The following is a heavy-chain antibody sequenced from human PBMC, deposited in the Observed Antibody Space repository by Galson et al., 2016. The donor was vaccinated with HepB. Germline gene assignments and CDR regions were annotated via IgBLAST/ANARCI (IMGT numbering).Heavy chain of an antibody. Sequence: LSLTCTVSGGSVRNGFHYWSWIRQPPGKGLEWIGCVYYSGGTNYNPSLKSRVTISVDTSKNQFSLKLRSVTAADTAVYYCATYYYDNYGYYPYWGQGNLVTASS. D-gene: IGHD3-22*01. CDR1: GGSVRNGFHY. CDR2: VYYSGGT. J-gene: IGHJ4*02. V-gene: IGHV4-61*01. CDR3: ATYYYDNYGYYPY.